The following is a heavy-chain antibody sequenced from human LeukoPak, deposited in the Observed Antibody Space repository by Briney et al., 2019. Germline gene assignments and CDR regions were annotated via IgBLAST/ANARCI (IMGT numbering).Heavy chain of an antibody. CDR1: GGSISSSSNY. J-gene: IGHJ4*02. V-gene: IGHV4-39*07. CDR2: TYYSGST. D-gene: IGHD6-6*01. Sequence: SESLSLTCTVSGGSISSSSNYWGWLRQPPGKGLEWIGSTYYSGSTYYNPSLKSRVTISVDTSKNQFSLKLSSVTAADTAVYYCARSYSSSNPTLGGFDHWGQGALVTVSS. CDR3: ARSYSSSNPTLGGFDH.